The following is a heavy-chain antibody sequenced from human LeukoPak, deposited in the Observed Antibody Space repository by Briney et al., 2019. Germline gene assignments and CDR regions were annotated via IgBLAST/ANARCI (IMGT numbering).Heavy chain of an antibody. J-gene: IGHJ4*02. CDR3: ARDRGGGEKRRYYFDY. CDR1: GGSISSSSYY. D-gene: IGHD2-15*01. CDR2: IYYSGST. V-gene: IGHV4-39*02. Sequence: SETLSLTCTVSGGSISSSSYYWGWIRQPPGKGLEWIGSIYYSGSTYYNPSLKSRVTISVDTSKNQFSLKLSSVTAADTAVYYCARDRGGGEKRRYYFDYWGQGTLVTVSS.